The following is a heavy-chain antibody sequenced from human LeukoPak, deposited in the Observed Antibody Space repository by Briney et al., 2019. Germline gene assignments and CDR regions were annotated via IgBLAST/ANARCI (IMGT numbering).Heavy chain of an antibody. CDR3: AKEIAAVVGY. CDR1: GFTFSSYG. D-gene: IGHD6-13*01. Sequence: GGSLRLSCAASGFTFSSYGMHWARQAPGKGLEWVAVISYDGSNKYYADSVKGRFTISRDNSKNTLYLQMNSLRAEDTAVYYCAKEIAAVVGYWGQGTLVTVSS. CDR2: ISYDGSNK. V-gene: IGHV3-30*18. J-gene: IGHJ4*02.